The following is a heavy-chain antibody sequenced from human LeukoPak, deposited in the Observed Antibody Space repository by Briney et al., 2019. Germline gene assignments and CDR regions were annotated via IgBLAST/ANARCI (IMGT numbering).Heavy chain of an antibody. D-gene: IGHD6-13*01. CDR2: ISGSGGST. CDR3: AKDRHMCIAAAGLFDY. V-gene: IGHV3-23*01. J-gene: IGHJ4*02. CDR1: GFTFSSYA. Sequence: GGSLRLSCAASGFTFSSYAMSWVRQAPGKGLEWVSAISGSGGSTYYADSVKGRFTISRDNSKNTLYLQMNSLRAEDTAVYYCAKDRHMCIAAAGLFDYWGQGTLVTVSS.